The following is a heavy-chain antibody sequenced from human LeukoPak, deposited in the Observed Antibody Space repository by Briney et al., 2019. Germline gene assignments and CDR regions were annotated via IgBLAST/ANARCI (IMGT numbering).Heavy chain of an antibody. CDR3: ATEVPRSYYFDY. CDR2: VYATGGVA. V-gene: IGHV1-46*01. J-gene: IGHJ4*02. CDR1: GHTFTNYH. Sequence: GASVKVSCKASGHTFTNYHIHWVRQAPGQGVEWMGAVYATGGVAINTQTFPVRVTMTRDTSTGTVYMELSSLRFEDTAIYYCATEVPRSYYFDYWGQGIQVTVSS.